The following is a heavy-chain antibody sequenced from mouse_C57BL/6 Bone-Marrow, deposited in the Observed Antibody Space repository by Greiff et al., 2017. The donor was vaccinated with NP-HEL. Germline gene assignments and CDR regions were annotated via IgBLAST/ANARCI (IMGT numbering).Heavy chain of an antibody. CDR1: GFNIKDYY. CDR3: ARGWDGWYFDV. D-gene: IGHD4-1*01. CDR2: IDPEDGET. J-gene: IGHJ1*03. V-gene: IGHV14-2*01. Sequence: VQLQQSGAELVKPGASVKLSCTASGFNIKDYYMHWVKQRTEQGLEWIGRIDPEDGETKYAPKFQGKATLTADTSSNTAYLQLSSLTSEDTAVYYCARGWDGWYFDVWGTGTTVTVSS.